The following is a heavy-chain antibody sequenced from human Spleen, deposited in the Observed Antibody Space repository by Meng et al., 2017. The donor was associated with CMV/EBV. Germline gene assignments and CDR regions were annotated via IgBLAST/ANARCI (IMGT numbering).Heavy chain of an antibody. D-gene: IGHD3-10*01. CDR2: IYPGDSDT. V-gene: IGHV5-51*01. J-gene: IGHJ4*02. CDR3: NLMVRGARFDY. CDR1: GYSFTSYW. Sequence: GGSLRLSCKGSGYSFTSYWIGWLRQMPGKGLEWMGIIYPGDSDTRYSPSFQGQVTISADKSTSTAYLQWSSLKASDTAMYYCNLMVRGARFDYWGQGTLVTVSS.